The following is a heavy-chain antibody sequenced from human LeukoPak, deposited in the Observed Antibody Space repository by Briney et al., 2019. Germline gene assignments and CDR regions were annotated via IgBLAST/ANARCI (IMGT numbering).Heavy chain of an antibody. D-gene: IGHD3-16*01. CDR3: ARDYVYAFDN. CDR2: IGIDSGNT. Sequence: GGSLRLSCAASGFTFSDYSMNWGRQAPGKVVEWISYIGIDSGNTNYADSVKGRFNISGDKAKNSMYLQMNSLRVEDTAVYYCARDYVYAFDNWGQGTLVTVSS. CDR1: GFTFSDYS. V-gene: IGHV3-48*01. J-gene: IGHJ4*02.